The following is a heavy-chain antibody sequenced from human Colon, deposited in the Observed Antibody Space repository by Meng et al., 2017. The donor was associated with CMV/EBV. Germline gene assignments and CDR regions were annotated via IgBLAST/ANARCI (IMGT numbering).Heavy chain of an antibody. V-gene: IGHV3-48*04. Sequence: LSLTCAASGFTFSRYNMNWVRQAPGKGLEWVSYITSSNSTIYQADSVKGRFTISRDNAKNSLYLQMNSLRAEDTAVYYCVRDSGNGGACDYWGQGTLVTVSS. CDR2: ITSSNSTI. J-gene: IGHJ4*02. CDR3: VRDSGNGGACDY. CDR1: GFTFSRYN. D-gene: IGHD4-23*01.